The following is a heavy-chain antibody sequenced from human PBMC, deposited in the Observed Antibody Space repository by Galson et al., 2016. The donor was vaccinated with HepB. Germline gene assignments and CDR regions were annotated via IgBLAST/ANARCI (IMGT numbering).Heavy chain of an antibody. CDR3: AKGSDYYGWGSYPYYFDY. J-gene: IGHJ4*02. CDR2: IESDGTEK. Sequence: SLRLSCAASGFTFSSYWMTWVRQAPGKGLESVATIESDGTEKPYLDSMKGRFTISRDNSKNTLFLQMNSLRVEDMAVYYCAKGSDYYGWGSYPYYFDYWGQGTLVTVSS. V-gene: IGHV3-7*03. D-gene: IGHD3-10*01. CDR1: GFTFSSYW.